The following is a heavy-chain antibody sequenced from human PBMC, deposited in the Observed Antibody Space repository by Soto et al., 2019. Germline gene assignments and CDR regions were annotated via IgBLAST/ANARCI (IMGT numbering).Heavy chain of an antibody. Sequence: SVKVSCKXSGGTFSSYAISWVRQAPGQGLEWMGGIIPIFGTANYAQKFQGRVTITADESTSTAYMELSSLRSEDTAVYYCARTARYCSSPSCYIPWFDPWGQGTLVTVSS. V-gene: IGHV1-69*13. J-gene: IGHJ5*02. CDR3: ARTARYCSSPSCYIPWFDP. CDR2: IIPIFGTA. D-gene: IGHD2-2*02. CDR1: GGTFSSYA.